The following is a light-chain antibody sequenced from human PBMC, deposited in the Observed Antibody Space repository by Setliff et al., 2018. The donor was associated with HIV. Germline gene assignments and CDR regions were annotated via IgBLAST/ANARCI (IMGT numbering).Light chain of an antibody. V-gene: IGLV2-14*02. CDR2: EVN. CDR1: SSNLGNYDL. J-gene: IGLJ1*01. Sequence: QSVLTQPASVSGSPGQSLTISSTGNSSNLGNYDLVSWYQQHPVEAPKLIIYEVNKRPSGVSSRFSGSKSGNTASLTIPGLQAEDEADYYYSSYTSSSTYVFGSGTKVTV. CDR3: SSYTSSSTYV.